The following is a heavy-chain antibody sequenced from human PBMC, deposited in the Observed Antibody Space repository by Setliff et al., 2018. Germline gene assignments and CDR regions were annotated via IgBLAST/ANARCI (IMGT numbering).Heavy chain of an antibody. CDR3: ARRETCYNFWSGYYAY. CDR1: GSISSSSYY. CDR2: IYYSGST. D-gene: IGHD3-3*01. V-gene: IGHV4-39*07. Sequence: GSISSSSYYWGWIRQPPGEGLEWIGSIYYSGSTYYNPSLKSRVTISVDTSKNQFSLKLSSVTAADTAVYYCARRETCYNFWSGYYAYWGQGTLVTVSS. J-gene: IGHJ4*02.